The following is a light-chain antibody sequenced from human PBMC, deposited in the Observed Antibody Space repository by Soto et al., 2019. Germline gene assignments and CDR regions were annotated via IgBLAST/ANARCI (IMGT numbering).Light chain of an antibody. CDR3: QQYATSPLT. J-gene: IGKJ4*01. CDR1: QSVNSNY. Sequence: DIVLTQSPGTLSLSPGERATLSCRASQSVNSNYLAWYQQKAGQAPRLLFYGVSSRATGIPDRFSGSGSGTDFTLAINRLEPEDFAVYYCQQYATSPLTFGGGTKVDIK. CDR2: GVS. V-gene: IGKV3-20*01.